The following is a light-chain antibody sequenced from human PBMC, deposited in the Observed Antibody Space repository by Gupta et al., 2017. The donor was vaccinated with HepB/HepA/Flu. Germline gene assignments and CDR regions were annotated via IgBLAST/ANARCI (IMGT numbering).Light chain of an antibody. V-gene: IGKV3-11*01. J-gene: IGKJ4*01. CDR3: QQRSNWPLT. CDR1: QNIFNY. CDR2: DAS. Sequence: ELVLTQSPATLSLSPGERATLSCRASQNIFNYLAWYQQKPGQAPRLLIYDASSRATGIPARFSGSGFGTGFTLTISSLEPEDFAVYYCQQRSNWPLTFGGGSKVEIK.